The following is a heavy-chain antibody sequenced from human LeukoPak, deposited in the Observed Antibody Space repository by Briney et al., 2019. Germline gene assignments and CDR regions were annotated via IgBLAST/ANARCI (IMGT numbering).Heavy chain of an antibody. V-gene: IGHV3-30*02. CDR3: ARSHLGYCSGGSCYSMSY. J-gene: IGHJ4*02. CDR1: GFTFSSYG. CDR2: IRYDGSNK. D-gene: IGHD2-15*01. Sequence: GGSLRLSCAASGFTFSSYGMHWVRQAPGKGLEWVAFIRYDGSNKYYADSVKGRFTISRDNSKNTLYLQMNSLRAEDTAVYYCARSHLGYCSGGSCYSMSYWGQGTLVTVSS.